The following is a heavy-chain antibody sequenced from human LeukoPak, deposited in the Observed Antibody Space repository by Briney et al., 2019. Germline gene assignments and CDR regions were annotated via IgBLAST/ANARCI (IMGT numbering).Heavy chain of an antibody. Sequence: SETLSLTCTVSGGSVTSGNYYWNWIRQPAGKGLEWIGRIYTNGGASYNPSLKSRVTISIDASKNQFSMKLSSVTAADTAVYYCAREPPGYWGQGILVTVSS. CDR3: AREPPGY. CDR2: IYTNGGA. J-gene: IGHJ4*02. CDR1: GGSVTSGNYY. V-gene: IGHV4-61*02.